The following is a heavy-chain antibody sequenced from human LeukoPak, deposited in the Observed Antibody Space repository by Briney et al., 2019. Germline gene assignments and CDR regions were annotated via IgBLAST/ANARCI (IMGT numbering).Heavy chain of an antibody. D-gene: IGHD3-22*01. V-gene: IGHV3-23*01. J-gene: IGHJ4*02. CDR1: GFTSSSNA. CDR3: AKEYYDSSGYYPLNY. CDR2: ISGSGGST. Sequence: PGGSMRLSCAAAGFTSSSNAMSWVRQAPGKWLEWVSAISGSGGSTYYADSVKGRFTISRDNSKNTLYLQMNSLRAEDTAVYYCAKEYYDSSGYYPLNYWGQGTLVTVSS.